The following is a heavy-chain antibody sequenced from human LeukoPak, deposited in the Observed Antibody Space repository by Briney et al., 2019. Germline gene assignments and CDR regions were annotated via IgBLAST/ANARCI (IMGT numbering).Heavy chain of an antibody. CDR3: AGSIAARPLYY. D-gene: IGHD6-6*01. J-gene: IGHJ4*02. V-gene: IGHV4-34*01. CDR2: INHSGST. CDR1: GGSFSGYY. Sequence: SETLSLTCAVYGGSFSGYYWSWIRQPPGKGLEWIGEINHSGSTNYNPSLKSRVTISVDTSKNQFSLKLSSVTAADTAVYYCAGSIAARPLYYWGQGTLVTVSS.